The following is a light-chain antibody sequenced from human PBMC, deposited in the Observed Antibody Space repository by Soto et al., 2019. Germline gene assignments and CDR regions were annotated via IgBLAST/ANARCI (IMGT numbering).Light chain of an antibody. Sequence: QSVLTQPPSVSGAPGQRVTISCTGNSSNLGAGYDVHWYQQPPGTAPKLIMYEVNTRPSGVPDRFSGSKSGSTASLTISGLQAEDEADYYCSLYISGSTYVFGTGTKLTVL. CDR3: SLYISGSTYV. CDR2: EVN. J-gene: IGLJ1*01. CDR1: SSNLGAGYD. V-gene: IGLV1-40*01.